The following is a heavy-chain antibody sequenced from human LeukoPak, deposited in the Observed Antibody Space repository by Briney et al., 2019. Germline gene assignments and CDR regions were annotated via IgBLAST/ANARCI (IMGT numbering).Heavy chain of an antibody. J-gene: IGHJ4*02. CDR2: ISSSSTYI. D-gene: IGHD1-26*01. CDR3: ARDSGIYRTIDY. Sequence: PGGSLRLSCVASGFTFNNYSMNWVRQAPGKGLEWVSSISSSSTYIYHADSVKGRFTISRDNVKNSLYLQMNSLRAEDTAVYYCARDSGIYRTIDYWGQGTLVTVSS. V-gene: IGHV3-21*01. CDR1: GFTFNNYS.